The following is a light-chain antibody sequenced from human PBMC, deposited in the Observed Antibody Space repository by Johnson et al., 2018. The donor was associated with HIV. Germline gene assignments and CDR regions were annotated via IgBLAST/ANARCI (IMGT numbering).Light chain of an antibody. Sequence: QSVLTQPPSVSAAPGQKVTISCSGSSSNIGNNYVSWYQQLPGTAPKLLIYDNNKRPSGIPDRFSGSKSGTSATLGITGLQTGDQADYYWGTWDSSLSGGFGTGTKVTVL. CDR2: DNN. CDR1: SSNIGNNY. V-gene: IGLV1-51*01. CDR3: GTWDSSLSGG. J-gene: IGLJ1*01.